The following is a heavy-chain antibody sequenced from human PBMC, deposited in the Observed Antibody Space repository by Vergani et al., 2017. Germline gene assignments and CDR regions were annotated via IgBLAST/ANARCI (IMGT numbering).Heavy chain of an antibody. CDR3: ARGRRYCSSTSCYTDWFDP. Sequence: QVQLVQSGAEVKKPGASVKVSCKASGYTFTGYYMHWVRQAPGHGLEWMGWINPNSGGTNYAQKFQGRVTMTRDTSISTAYMELSRLRSDDTAVYYCARGRRYCSSTSCYTDWFDPWGQGTLVTVSS. CDR2: INPNSGGT. D-gene: IGHD2-2*02. CDR1: GYTFTGYY. V-gene: IGHV1-2*02. J-gene: IGHJ5*02.